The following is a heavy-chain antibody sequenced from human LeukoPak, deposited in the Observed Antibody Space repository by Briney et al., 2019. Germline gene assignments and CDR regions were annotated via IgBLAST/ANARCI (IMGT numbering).Heavy chain of an antibody. Sequence: SETLSLTCSVSGDSFRKKTYYWGRVRQPPGKGLEWIGSIYYSGTTYYNPFLKSRIAMSIDTSKRQLLLSPTSVTAAGTAVYFWFDDSTGYHSFDYWGQGTLVTLS. CDR1: GDSFRKKTYY. CDR3: FDDSTGYHSFDY. J-gene: IGHJ4*02. D-gene: IGHD3-9*01. V-gene: IGHV4-39*01. CDR2: IYYSGTT.